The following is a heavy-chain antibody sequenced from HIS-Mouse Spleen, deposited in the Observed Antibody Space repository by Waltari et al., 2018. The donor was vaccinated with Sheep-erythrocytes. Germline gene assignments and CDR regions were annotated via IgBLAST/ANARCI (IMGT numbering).Heavy chain of an antibody. J-gene: IGHJ4*02. Sequence: EVQLVESGGGLVQPGGSLRLSCAASGFTFSSYWMHWVRQAPGKGLVWVSSINRDGRSTSSADSVQGRFTISRDNAKNTLYLQMNSLRAEDTAVYYCARALSFDYWGQGTLVTVSS. CDR2: INRDGRST. D-gene: IGHD3-10*01. CDR1: GFTFSSYW. CDR3: ARALSFDY. V-gene: IGHV3-74*01.